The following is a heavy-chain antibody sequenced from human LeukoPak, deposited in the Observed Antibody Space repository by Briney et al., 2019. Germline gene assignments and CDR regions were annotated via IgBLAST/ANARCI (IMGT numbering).Heavy chain of an antibody. CDR1: GYTFSNYG. V-gene: IGHV1-18*01. D-gene: IGHD6-19*01. CDR2: TSAHNRNT. CDR3: ARANPIAVAATTFDY. Sequence: GASVKVSCKASGYTFSNYGFTWVRQAPGQGLEWMGWTSAHNRNTKYAQKFQGRVTMATDTSTTTAYMELRSLRSDDTAVYYCARANPIAVAATTFDYWGQGTLVTVSS. J-gene: IGHJ4*02.